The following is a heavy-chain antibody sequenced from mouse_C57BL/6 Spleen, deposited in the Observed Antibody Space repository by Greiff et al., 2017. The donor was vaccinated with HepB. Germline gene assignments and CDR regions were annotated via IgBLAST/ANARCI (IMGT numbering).Heavy chain of an antibody. CDR3: ARYYGSSYEGDAMDY. CDR1: GYSFTDYN. D-gene: IGHD1-1*01. V-gene: IGHV1-39*01. J-gene: IGHJ4*01. Sequence: VQLQQSGPELVKPGASVKISCKASGYSFTDYNMNWVKQSNGKSLEWIGVINPNYGTTSYNQKFKGKATLTVDQSSSTAYMPLNSLTSEDSAVYYCARYYGSSYEGDAMDYWGQGTSVTVSS. CDR2: INPNYGTT.